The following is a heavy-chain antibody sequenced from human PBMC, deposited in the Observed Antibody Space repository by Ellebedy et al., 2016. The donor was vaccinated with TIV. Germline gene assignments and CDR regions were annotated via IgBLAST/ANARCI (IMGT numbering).Heavy chain of an antibody. Sequence: SVKVSXXASGDTFSSSGISWVRHAPGQGLEWMGGIIPLFGTASHSQKFQGRLTITADESTTSVYMELSSLRFDDTAVYYCAGGGVYCDSSSCPLYHYYGMDVWGQGTTVTVSS. D-gene: IGHD2-2*01. CDR3: AGGGVYCDSSSCPLYHYYGMDV. CDR2: IIPLFGTA. J-gene: IGHJ6*02. V-gene: IGHV1-69*13. CDR1: GDTFSSSG.